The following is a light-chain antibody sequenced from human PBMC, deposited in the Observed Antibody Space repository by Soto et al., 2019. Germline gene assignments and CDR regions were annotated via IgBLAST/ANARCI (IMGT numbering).Light chain of an antibody. J-gene: IGKJ1*01. V-gene: IGKV3-20*01. Sequence: ALTQAPGTLSLSPGPRASLSGRASQSVSNNYLAWYQQKPGQAPRLLIYGASNRATGIPDRFSGSGSGTDFTLTISRLEPEDFAVYYCQQYGSSGTFGQGTKVDIK. CDR2: GAS. CDR1: QSVSNNY. CDR3: QQYGSSGT.